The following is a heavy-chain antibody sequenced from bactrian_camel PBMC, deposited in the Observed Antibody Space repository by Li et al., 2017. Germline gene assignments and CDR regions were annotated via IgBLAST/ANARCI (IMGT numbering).Heavy chain of an antibody. J-gene: IGHJ4*01. D-gene: IGHD2*01. CDR3: ALTRRVGPGDYCYRTLVNIGRVEF. V-gene: IGHV3S1*01. CDR2: INGVDNT. Sequence: HVQLVESGGGSVQPGGSLRLSCTVTGVTYRRACMGWFRQAPGKEREGVATINGVDNTNYRDSVKGRFTITKDDAMNTLYLQLNSLKPEDTAMYYCALTRRVGPGDYCYRTLVNIGRVEFWGQGTQVTVS. CDR1: GVTYRRAC.